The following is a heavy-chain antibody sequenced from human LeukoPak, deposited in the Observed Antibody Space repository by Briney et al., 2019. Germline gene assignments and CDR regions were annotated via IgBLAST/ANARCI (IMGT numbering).Heavy chain of an antibody. CDR2: INHSGST. D-gene: IGHD3-22*01. J-gene: IGHJ5*02. Sequence: PSETLSLTCAVYGGSFSGYYWSWIRQPPGKGLEWIGEINHSGSTNYNPSLKSRVTISVDTSKNQFSLKLSPVTAADTAVYYCARVYYDSSGSSGFDPWGQGTLVTVSS. V-gene: IGHV4-34*01. CDR3: ARVYYDSSGSSGFDP. CDR1: GGSFSGYY.